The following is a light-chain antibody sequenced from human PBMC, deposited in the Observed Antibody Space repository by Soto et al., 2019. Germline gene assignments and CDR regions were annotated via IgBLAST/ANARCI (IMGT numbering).Light chain of an antibody. CDR1: QSVSSN. Sequence: EIVMTQSPATLSVSPGERATLSCRASQSVSSNLAWYQQKPGQAPRLLIYGASTRATGIPARFSGSGSGTEFTLTISSLEPEDFAVYFCQRYGSSPLITFGQGTRLEIK. V-gene: IGKV3-15*01. CDR3: QRYGSSPLIT. CDR2: GAS. J-gene: IGKJ5*01.